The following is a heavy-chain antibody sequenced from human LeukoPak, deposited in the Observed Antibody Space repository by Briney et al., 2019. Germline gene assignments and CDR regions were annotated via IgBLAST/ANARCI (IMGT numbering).Heavy chain of an antibody. D-gene: IGHD1-26*01. CDR2: ISYDGSNK. V-gene: IGHV3-30*04. CDR3: ARVINGGSSLTYYYYYYMDV. Sequence: PGRSLRLSCAASGFTFSSYAMHWVRQAPGKGLEWVAVISYDGSNKYYADSVKGRFTISRDTSKNTLYLQMNSLRAEDTAVYYCARVINGGSSLTYYYYYYMDVWGKGTTVTISS. J-gene: IGHJ6*03. CDR1: GFTFSSYA.